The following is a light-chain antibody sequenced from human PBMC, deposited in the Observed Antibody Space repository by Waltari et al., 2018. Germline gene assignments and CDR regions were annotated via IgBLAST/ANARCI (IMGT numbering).Light chain of an antibody. CDR1: QSVLYNSNNKNY. CDR2: WAS. Sequence: DIVMTQSPDSLAVSLGERATINCKSSQSVLYNSNNKNYLAWFQQKPGQPPKLLIYWASTRGSGVPDRFSGSGSGTEFTLTISSLQAEDVAVYYCQQYYTTPYTFGQGTKLEIK. CDR3: QQYYTTPYT. V-gene: IGKV4-1*01. J-gene: IGKJ2*01.